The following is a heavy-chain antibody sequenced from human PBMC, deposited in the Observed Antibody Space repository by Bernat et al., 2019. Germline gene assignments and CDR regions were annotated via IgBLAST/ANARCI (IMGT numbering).Heavy chain of an antibody. J-gene: IGHJ4*02. D-gene: IGHD3-22*01. Sequence: QVQLVESGGGVVQPGRSLRLSCAASGFTFSSYGMHWVRQAPGKGLEWVAVIWYDGSNKYYADSVKGRFTISRDNSKNTLYLQMNSLRAEDTAVYYCARERVPLHYYDSSGYLDYWGQGTLVTVSS. CDR2: IWYDGSNK. V-gene: IGHV3-33*01. CDR1: GFTFSSYG. CDR3: ARERVPLHYYDSSGYLDY.